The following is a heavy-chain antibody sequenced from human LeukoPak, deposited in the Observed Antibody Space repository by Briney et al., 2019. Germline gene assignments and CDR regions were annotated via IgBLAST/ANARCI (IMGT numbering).Heavy chain of an antibody. Sequence: GASVKVSCKASDYTFTSYGISWVRQAPGQGLEWMGWISAYNSNTNYAHTLQGRVTMTTDTSTSTTYMELRSLRSDDTAVYYCARSSSVTIPGYYFDYWGQGTLVTVSS. V-gene: IGHV1-18*01. CDR2: ISAYNSNT. D-gene: IGHD2-21*01. J-gene: IGHJ4*02. CDR3: ARSSSVTIPGYYFDY. CDR1: DYTFTSYG.